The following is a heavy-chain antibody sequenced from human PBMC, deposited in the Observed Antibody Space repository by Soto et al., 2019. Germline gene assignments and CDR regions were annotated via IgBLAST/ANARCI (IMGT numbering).Heavy chain of an antibody. Sequence: SETLSLTCTVSGGSISSSTYYWGWIRQPPGKGLEWIGNINYSGSTNYSPSLKSRITMSVDTSRNQFSLKLSSVTAADTAVYYCARHMYDYADAGTDYCGQGTLVPVS. CDR3: ARHMYDYADAGTDY. CDR2: INYSGST. J-gene: IGHJ4*02. V-gene: IGHV4-39*01. D-gene: IGHD3-16*01. CDR1: GGSISSSTYY.